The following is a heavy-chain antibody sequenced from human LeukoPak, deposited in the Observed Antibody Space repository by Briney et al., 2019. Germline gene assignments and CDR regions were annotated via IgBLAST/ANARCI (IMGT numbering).Heavy chain of an antibody. CDR3: ARSRDENYYCYGMDV. CDR1: GGTFSSYA. Sequence: SVKVSCKAPGGTFSSYAISWVRQAPGQGLEWMGGIIPIFGTANYAQKFQGRVTITADESTSTAYMELSSLRSEDTAVYYCARSRDENYYCYGMDVWGQGTTVTVSS. CDR2: IIPIFGTA. D-gene: IGHD3-10*01. J-gene: IGHJ6*02. V-gene: IGHV1-69*01.